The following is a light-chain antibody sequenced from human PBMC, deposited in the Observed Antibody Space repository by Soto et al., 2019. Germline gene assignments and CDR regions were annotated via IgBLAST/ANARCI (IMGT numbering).Light chain of an antibody. Sequence: DIQMTQSPSTLSASVGDRVTITCRASQSISSWLAWYQQKPGKAPKLLIYDASNLESGVPSRFSGSGSGTEFTLTISRLQPDDFATYYCQQYNSYSPWTFGQGTKVDIK. V-gene: IGKV1-5*01. CDR2: DAS. J-gene: IGKJ1*01. CDR1: QSISSW. CDR3: QQYNSYSPWT.